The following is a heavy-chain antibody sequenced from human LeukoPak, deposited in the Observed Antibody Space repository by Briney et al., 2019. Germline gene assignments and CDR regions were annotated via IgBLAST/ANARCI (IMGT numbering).Heavy chain of an antibody. Sequence: SETLSLTCAVSGYSISSGYYWGWIRQPPGKGLEWIGTIYRTGSTYYNPSLKSRVTISIDTSKNQFSLKLSSVTAADTAVYYCATLGVRFGERWFDPWGQGTLVTVSS. V-gene: IGHV4-38-2*01. J-gene: IGHJ5*02. D-gene: IGHD3-10*01. CDR3: ATLGVRFGERWFDP. CDR2: IYRTGST. CDR1: GYSISSGYY.